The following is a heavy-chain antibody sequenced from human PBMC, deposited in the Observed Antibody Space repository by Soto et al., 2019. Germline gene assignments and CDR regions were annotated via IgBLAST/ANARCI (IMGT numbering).Heavy chain of an antibody. V-gene: IGHV4-38-2*01. CDR2: VDHSGRT. J-gene: IGHJ4*02. D-gene: IGHD3-10*01. CDR1: GYSINSDYY. CDR3: AKKGYYPSGKINLFDS. Sequence: SETLSLTCAFSGYSINSDYYWGWIRQPPGKGLEWTGSVDHSGRTYYSPSLRSRLTIFIDTSKNQFSLRLTSVTAADTAMYFCAKKGYYPSGKINLFDSWGPGTLVTVSS.